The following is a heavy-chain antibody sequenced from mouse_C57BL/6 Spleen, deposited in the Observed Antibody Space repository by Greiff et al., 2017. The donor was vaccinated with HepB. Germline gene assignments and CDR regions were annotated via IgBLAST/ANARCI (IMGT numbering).Heavy chain of an antibody. CDR1: GYAFSSSW. D-gene: IGHD4-1*01. CDR2: IYPGDGDT. CDR3: AGTFDY. Sequence: VQGVESGPELVKPGASVKISCKASGYAFSSSWMNWVKQRPGKGLEWIGRIYPGDGDTNYNGKFKGKATLTADKSSSTAYMQLSSLTSEDSAVYFCAGTFDYWGQGTTLTVSS. J-gene: IGHJ2*01. V-gene: IGHV1-82*01.